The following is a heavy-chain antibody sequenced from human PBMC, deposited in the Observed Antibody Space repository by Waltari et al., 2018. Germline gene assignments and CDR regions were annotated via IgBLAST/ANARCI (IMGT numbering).Heavy chain of an antibody. D-gene: IGHD1-1*01. J-gene: IGHJ4*02. CDR2: IIPIFGTA. Sequence: QVQLVQSGAEVKKPGTSVKVSCKASGGSFSSYAIRWVRQAPGQGREWMGRIIPIFGTANYAQKFQGRVTITADESTSTAYMELSSLRSEDTAVYYCASGDWNDGPGWDYWGQGTLVTVSS. V-gene: IGHV1-69*15. CDR3: ASGDWNDGPGWDY. CDR1: GGSFSSYA.